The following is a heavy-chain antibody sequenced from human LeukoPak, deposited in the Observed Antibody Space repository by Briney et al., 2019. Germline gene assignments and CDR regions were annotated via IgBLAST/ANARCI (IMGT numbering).Heavy chain of an antibody. CDR3: VRASGSFDY. J-gene: IGHJ4*02. CDR2: IWSDGSNK. D-gene: IGHD3-10*01. Sequence: GGSLTLSCAASGFTFSNYWMTWLRQAPGKGLEGVAVIWSDGSNKYYADSVKGRFTISRDNSKKTLYLQMNSLTGEDAAVYYCVRASGSFDYWAREPWSPSPQ. CDR1: GFTFSNYW. V-gene: IGHV3-33*08.